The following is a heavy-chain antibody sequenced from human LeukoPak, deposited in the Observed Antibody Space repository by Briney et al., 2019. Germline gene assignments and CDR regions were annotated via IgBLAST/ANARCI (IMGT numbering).Heavy chain of an antibody. CDR1: GYTFTSYG. CDR2: ISAYNGNT. Sequence: ASVKVSCKASGYTFTSYGISWVRQAPGQGLEWMGWISAYNGNTNYAQKLQGRVTMTTDTSTSTAYMELRSLRSDDTAVYYCARAAPPGGYSGDEIDYWGQGTLVTVSS. J-gene: IGHJ4*02. V-gene: IGHV1-18*01. CDR3: ARAAPPGGYSGDEIDY. D-gene: IGHD5-12*01.